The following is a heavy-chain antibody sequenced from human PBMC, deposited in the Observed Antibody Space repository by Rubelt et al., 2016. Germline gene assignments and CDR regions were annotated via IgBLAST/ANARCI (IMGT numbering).Heavy chain of an antibody. CDR2: INTTGRIP. V-gene: IGHV7-4-1*02. CDR3: ARGVGYCTGGSCYFDP. CDR1: GYAFTRYP. D-gene: IGHD2-15*01. Sequence: QVQLVQSGSELKKPGASVKVSCKASGYAFTRYPMNWVRQAPGQGLEWMGWINTTGRIPTYAQDFTGRFVFSLDTSVSTAYLHISSLQPEDTAVYYCARGVGYCTGGSCYFDPWGQGTLVTVSS. J-gene: IGHJ5*02.